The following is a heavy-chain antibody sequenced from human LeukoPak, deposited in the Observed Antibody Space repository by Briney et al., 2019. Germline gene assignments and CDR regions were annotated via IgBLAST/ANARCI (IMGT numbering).Heavy chain of an antibody. CDR1: GGSISSSSYY. Sequence: SETLSLTCTVSGGSISSSSYYWGWIRQPPGKGLEGIGSIYYSGSTNYNPSLKSRVTISVDTSKNQFSLKLSSVTAADTAVYYCARVGDIVLMVYAIDWYFDLWGRGTLVTVSS. D-gene: IGHD2-8*01. CDR3: ARVGDIVLMVYAIDWYFDL. J-gene: IGHJ2*01. V-gene: IGHV4-39*07. CDR2: IYYSGST.